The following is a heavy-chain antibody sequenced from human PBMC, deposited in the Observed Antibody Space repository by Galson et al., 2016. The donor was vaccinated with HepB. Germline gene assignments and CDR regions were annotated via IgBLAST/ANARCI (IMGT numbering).Heavy chain of an antibody. CDR2: VSGSDDYST. J-gene: IGHJ4*02. Sequence: SLRLSCAASGFTFSSYALSWVRQAPGKGLEWVSAVSGSDDYSTYYADSVKGRFTISRDNSKSTMYLQMKSLTVEDTALYYCAGQYRSTWASFDYWGQGTMVTVSS. V-gene: IGHV3-23*01. D-gene: IGHD2-2*01. CDR1: GFTFSSYA. CDR3: AGQYRSTWASFDY.